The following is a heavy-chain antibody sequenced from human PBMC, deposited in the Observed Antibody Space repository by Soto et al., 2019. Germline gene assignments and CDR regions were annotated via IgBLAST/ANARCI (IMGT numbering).Heavy chain of an antibody. CDR2: IIPIFGTA. J-gene: IGHJ4*02. V-gene: IGHV1-69*06. CDR3: ARGRIEYSSSSAYYFDY. Sequence: SVKVYCKASGGTFSSYAISWVRQAPGQVLEWMGGIIPIFGTANYAQKFQGRVTITADKSTSTAYMELSSLRSEDTAVYYCARGRIEYSSSSAYYFDYWGQGTLVT. CDR1: GGTFSSYA. D-gene: IGHD6-6*01.